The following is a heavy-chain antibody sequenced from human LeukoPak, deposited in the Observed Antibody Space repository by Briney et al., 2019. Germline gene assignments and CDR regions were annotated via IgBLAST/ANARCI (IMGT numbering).Heavy chain of an antibody. J-gene: IGHJ4*02. CDR1: GFTFSNAW. Sequence: GGSLRLSCAASGFTFSNAWMNWVRQAPGKGLEWVGRIKSKTDGGTTDYAAPVKGRFTISRDDSKNTLYLQMNSLKTEDTAVSYCTTDTRSQYCSSTSCYAFDYWGQGTLVTVSS. CDR2: IKSKTDGGTT. V-gene: IGHV3-15*07. D-gene: IGHD2-2*01. CDR3: TTDTRSQYCSSTSCYAFDY.